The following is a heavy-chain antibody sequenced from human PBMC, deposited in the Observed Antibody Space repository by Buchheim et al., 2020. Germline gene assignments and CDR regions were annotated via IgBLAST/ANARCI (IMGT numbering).Heavy chain of an antibody. V-gene: IGHV3-30*18. CDR3: AKTSMAVYYYYYGMDV. D-gene: IGHD2/OR15-2a*01. J-gene: IGHJ6*02. CDR1: GFTFSSYG. CDR2: ISYDGSNK. Sequence: QVQLVESGGGVVQPGRSLRLSCAASGFTFSSYGMHWVRQAPGKGLEWVAVISYDGSNKYYADSVKGRFTISRDNSKKTLYLQMNSLRAEDTAVYYCAKTSMAVYYYYYGMDVWGQGTT.